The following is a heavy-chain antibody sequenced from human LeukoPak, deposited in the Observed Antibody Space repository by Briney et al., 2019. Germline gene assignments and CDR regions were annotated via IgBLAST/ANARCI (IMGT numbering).Heavy chain of an antibody. CDR1: GFIFGDYA. Sequence: GGSLRLSCTASGFIFGDYALTWVRQAPGKGLEWVGFIRGKAYGGTTEYAASVKGRFTISRDDSRSVAYLQMNSLKTDDTAVYYCTRAWYSSGLSGSWGQGTLVTVSS. CDR2: IRGKAYGGTT. D-gene: IGHD6-19*01. CDR3: TRAWYSSGLSGS. J-gene: IGHJ4*02. V-gene: IGHV3-49*04.